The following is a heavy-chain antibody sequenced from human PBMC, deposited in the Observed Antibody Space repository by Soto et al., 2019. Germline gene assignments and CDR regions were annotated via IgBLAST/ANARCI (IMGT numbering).Heavy chain of an antibody. Sequence: EVQLVESGGGLVLPGGSLRLSCAASGFTFSRYWMHWVRQAPGKGLVWVSRISSYGSDTHYADSVKGRSTISRDNAKNTLYLQMNSLRAEDTAVYYCASNYAYAEGYYWYGIDVWGQGTTVTVSS. J-gene: IGHJ6*02. D-gene: IGHD3-16*01. CDR2: ISSYGSDT. V-gene: IGHV3-74*01. CDR1: GFTFSRYW. CDR3: ASNYAYAEGYYWYGIDV.